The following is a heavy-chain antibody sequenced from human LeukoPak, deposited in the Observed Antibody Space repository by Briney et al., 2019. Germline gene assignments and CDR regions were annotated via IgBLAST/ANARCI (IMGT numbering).Heavy chain of an antibody. D-gene: IGHD6-13*01. CDR2: VFTSAIISGNT. V-gene: IGHV4-4*07. CDR3: ARAGRTQQDYDY. Sequence: SETLSLTCTVSGGSISSYYWSWIRQPPGKGLEWIGRVFTSAIISGNTNYNPSLKSRVTMSVDSSKNQFSLKLSSVTAADTAVYYCARAGRTQQDYDYWGQGTLVTVSS. CDR1: GGSISSYY. J-gene: IGHJ4*02.